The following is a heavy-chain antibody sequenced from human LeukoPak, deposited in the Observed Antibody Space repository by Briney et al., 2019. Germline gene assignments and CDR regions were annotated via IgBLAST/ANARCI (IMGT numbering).Heavy chain of an antibody. CDR2: IYPGDSDT. CDR1: GYSFTSYW. J-gene: IGHJ6*02. V-gene: IGHV5-51*01. Sequence: GESLKISCKGSGYSFTSYWIGWVRQMPGKGLEWMGIIYPGDSDTRYGPSFQGQVTISADKSISTAYLQWSSLKASDTAMYYCARQTYSYGYRYYYYGMDVWGQGTTVTVSS. CDR3: ARQTYSYGYRYYYYGMDV. D-gene: IGHD5-18*01.